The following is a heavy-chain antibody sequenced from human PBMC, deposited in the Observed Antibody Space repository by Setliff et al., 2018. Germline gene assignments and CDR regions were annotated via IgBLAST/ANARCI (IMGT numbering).Heavy chain of an antibody. J-gene: IGHJ4*02. CDR3: ARERATGYCSGGSCYDPYYFDY. D-gene: IGHD2-15*01. Sequence: SVKVSCKASGGTFSSYAISWVRQAPGQGLEWMGGIIPILGIANYAQKFQGRVTITAGESTSTAYMELSSLRSEDTAVYYCARERATGYCSGGSCYDPYYFDYWGQGTLVTVSS. CDR2: IIPILGIA. CDR1: GGTFSSYA. V-gene: IGHV1-69*10.